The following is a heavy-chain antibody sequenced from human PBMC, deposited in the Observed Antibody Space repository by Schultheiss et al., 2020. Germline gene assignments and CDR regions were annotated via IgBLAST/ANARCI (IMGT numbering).Heavy chain of an antibody. CDR1: GYTFTNYD. D-gene: IGHD5-12*01. CDR3: ARGGYSGYDFHY. J-gene: IGHJ4*02. V-gene: IGHV1-8*01. CDR2: MNPNSGNT. Sequence: ASVKVSCKASGYTFTNYDINWVRQATGQGLEWMGWMNPNSGNTGYAQKFQGRVTMTRNTSISTAYMELSSLRSEDTAVYYCARGGYSGYDFHYWGQGTLVTVSS.